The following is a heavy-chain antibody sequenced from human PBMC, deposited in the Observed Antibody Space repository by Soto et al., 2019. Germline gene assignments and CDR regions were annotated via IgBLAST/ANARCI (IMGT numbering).Heavy chain of an antibody. V-gene: IGHV3-23*01. CDR1: GFTFSSYA. D-gene: IGHD2-15*01. CDR3: AKGVVVVAATYFDY. J-gene: IGHJ4*02. CDR2: ISGSGGST. Sequence: EVQLLESGGGLVQPGGSLRLSCAASGFTFSSYAMSCVRQAPGKGLEWVSAISGSGGSTYYADSVKGRFTISRDNSKNTRNLQMNSLRAEDTAVYYCAKGVVVVAATYFDYWGQGTLVTVSS.